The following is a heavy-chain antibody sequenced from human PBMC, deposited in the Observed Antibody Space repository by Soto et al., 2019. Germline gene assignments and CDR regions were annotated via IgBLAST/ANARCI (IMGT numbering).Heavy chain of an antibody. D-gene: IGHD6-19*01. CDR2: IHYSGST. CDR3: ARVRVAVAGLDY. V-gene: IGHV4-59*01. J-gene: IGHJ4*02. Sequence: PSETLSLTCTVSRGSISTYYWSWIRQPPGKGLEWLGSIHYSGSTNYNPSLKSRVTISVDTSKNQFSLKVNSVTAADTAVYYCARVRVAVAGLDYWGQGILVTVSS. CDR1: RGSISTYY.